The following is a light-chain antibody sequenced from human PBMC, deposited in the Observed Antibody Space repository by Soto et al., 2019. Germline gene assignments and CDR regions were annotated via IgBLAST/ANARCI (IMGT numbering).Light chain of an antibody. J-gene: IGKJ1*01. CDR3: QQYDFSLRT. CDR1: QSVTGY. CDR2: DAS. Sequence: PGERATLSCRASQSVTGYLAWYQHKPGQAPRLLIYDASSRATGVPARFSGSGSGTEFTLTISSLAPEDSAVYYCQQYDFSLRTFGQGSKVEI. V-gene: IGKV3-11*01.